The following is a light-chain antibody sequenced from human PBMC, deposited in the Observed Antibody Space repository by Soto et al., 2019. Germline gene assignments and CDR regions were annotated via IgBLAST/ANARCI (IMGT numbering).Light chain of an antibody. CDR2: DAS. CDR3: QQYNSYSPAWT. CDR1: QSISSW. J-gene: IGKJ1*01. V-gene: IGKV1-5*01. Sequence: DLPMTQSPSTPSASVGDRVTITCRASQSISSWLAWYQQKPGKAPKLLIHDASGLQSGVPSRFSGSRYRTEYTLTITSLPPDDFGPHDCQQYNSYSPAWTFGQGTKVEIK.